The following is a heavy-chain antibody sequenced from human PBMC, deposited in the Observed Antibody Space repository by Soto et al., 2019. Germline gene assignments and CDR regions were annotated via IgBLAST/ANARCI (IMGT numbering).Heavy chain of an antibody. Sequence: GASLKISCKGSGYSFTSYWISWVRQMPGKGQEWMGRIDPSDSYTNYSPSFQGHVTISADKSISTAYLQWSSLKASDTAMYYCARHGGGVFYYGMDVWGQGTTVTVSS. CDR3: ARHGGGVFYYGMDV. D-gene: IGHD3-10*01. CDR1: GYSFTSYW. V-gene: IGHV5-10-1*01. J-gene: IGHJ6*02. CDR2: IDPSDSYT.